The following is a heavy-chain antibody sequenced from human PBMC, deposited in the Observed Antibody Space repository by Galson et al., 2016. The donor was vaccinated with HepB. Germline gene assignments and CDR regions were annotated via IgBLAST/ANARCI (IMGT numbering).Heavy chain of an antibody. CDR2: LSGSDGST. V-gene: IGHV3-23*01. CDR1: GFIFSSYA. Sequence: SLRLSCAASGFIFSSYAMSWVRQAPGKGLEWVSGLSGSDGSTYYADSVKGRFTTSRDNSKNTLYLQMNSLRIEDTAVYFCARNYESGGYLSAFDYYGVDVWGPGTTVTVSS. J-gene: IGHJ6*02. D-gene: IGHD3-22*01. CDR3: ARNYESGGYLSAFDYYGVDV.